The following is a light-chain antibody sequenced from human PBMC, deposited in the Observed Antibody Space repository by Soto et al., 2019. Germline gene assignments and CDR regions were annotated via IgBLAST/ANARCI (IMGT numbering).Light chain of an antibody. V-gene: IGLV1-40*01. CDR1: SSNIGAGYD. CDR2: GDT. J-gene: IGLJ2*01. CDR3: QSYDSSLSGGVV. Sequence: QSVLTQPPSVSGAPGQRVTISCTGSSSNIGAGYDVHWYQQLPGTAPKLLVFGDTSRPSGVPDRFSGSKSGTSASLAITGLQAEDEADYYCQSYDSSLSGGVVFGGGTKVTVL.